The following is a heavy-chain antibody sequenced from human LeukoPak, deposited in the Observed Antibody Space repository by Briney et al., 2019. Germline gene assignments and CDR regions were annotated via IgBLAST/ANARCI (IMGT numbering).Heavy chain of an antibody. Sequence: NPSETLSLTCTVSGGSISSGSYYWSWIRQPAGKGLEWIGGIYTSGSTKYNPSLKSRVTISLDTSKNQFSLKLSSVTAVDTAVYYCARSLWSASPISSSSSWFDPWGQGTLVTVSS. D-gene: IGHD6-6*01. V-gene: IGHV4-61*02. CDR1: GGSISSGSYY. CDR3: ARSLWSASPISSSSSWFDP. CDR2: IYTSGST. J-gene: IGHJ5*02.